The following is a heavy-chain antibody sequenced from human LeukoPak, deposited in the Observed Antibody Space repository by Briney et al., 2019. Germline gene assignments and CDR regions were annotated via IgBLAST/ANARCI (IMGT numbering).Heavy chain of an antibody. CDR1: GYTFTGYY. D-gene: IGHD6-6*01. CDR3: ARVRRYSSSSDFDY. J-gene: IGHJ4*02. Sequence: ASVKVSCKASGYTFTGYYMHWVRQAPGQGLEWMGWINPNSGGANYAQKFQGRVTMTRDTSISTAYMELSRLRSDDTAVYYYARVRRYSSSSDFDYWGQGTLVTVSS. CDR2: INPNSGGA. V-gene: IGHV1-2*02.